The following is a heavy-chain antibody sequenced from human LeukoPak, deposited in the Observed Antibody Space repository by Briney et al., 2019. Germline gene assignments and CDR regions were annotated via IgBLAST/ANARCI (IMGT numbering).Heavy chain of an antibody. CDR2: LYSGGKT. V-gene: IGHV3-53*01. J-gene: IGHJ4*02. D-gene: IGHD3-3*01. Sequence: GGSLRLSCAASGFTVSSNYMSWVRQTPGKGLEWVSVLYSGGKTYYADSAKGRFTISRDSSTNTLYLQVESLRAEDTAVYYCARDPAKFWSGHDYWGQGTLVTVSS. CDR3: ARDPAKFWSGHDY. CDR1: GFTVSSNY.